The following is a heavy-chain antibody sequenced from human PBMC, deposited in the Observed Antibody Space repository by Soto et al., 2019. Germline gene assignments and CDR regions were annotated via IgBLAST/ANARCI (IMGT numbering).Heavy chain of an antibody. CDR1: GYTFTSYD. D-gene: IGHD3-10*01. Sequence: ASVKVSCKASGYTFTSYDINWVRQATGQGLEWMGWMNPNSGNTGYAQKFQGRVTMTRNTSISTAYMELSSLRSEDTAVYYCARGGTMVRAVIDGMDVWGQGTTVTGS. CDR2: MNPNSGNT. J-gene: IGHJ6*02. V-gene: IGHV1-8*01. CDR3: ARGGTMVRAVIDGMDV.